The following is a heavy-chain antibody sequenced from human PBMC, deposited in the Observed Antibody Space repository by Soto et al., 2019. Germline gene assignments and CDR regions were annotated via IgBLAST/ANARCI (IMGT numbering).Heavy chain of an antibody. J-gene: IGHJ5*02. V-gene: IGHV3-23*01. Sequence: GSLRLSCAASGFTFSSYAMSWVRQAPGKGLKWVSTISGSGGSTHYADSVKGRFTISRDNSKNTLYLQINSLRAEDTAVYYCAKFYGGNSAHTDTIDPWGQGTLVTVSS. CDR1: GFTFSSYA. CDR2: ISGSGGST. CDR3: AKFYGGNSAHTDTIDP. D-gene: IGHD2-21*02.